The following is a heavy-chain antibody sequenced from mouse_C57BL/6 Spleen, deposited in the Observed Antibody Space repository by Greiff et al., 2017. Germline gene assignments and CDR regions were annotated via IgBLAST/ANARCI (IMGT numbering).Heavy chain of an antibody. CDR1: GYTFTSYW. D-gene: IGHD1-1*01. Sequence: QVQLQQPGAELVRPGSSVKLSCKASGYTFTSYWRDWVKQRPGQGLEWIGNIYPSDSANHYNQMFKHKATLTVDKSSSTAYMQLSSLTSEDSAVYYCARGDYYGTSVYYFDYWGQGTTLTVSS. CDR3: ARGDYYGTSVYYFDY. J-gene: IGHJ2*01. V-gene: IGHV1-61*01. CDR2: IYPSDSAN.